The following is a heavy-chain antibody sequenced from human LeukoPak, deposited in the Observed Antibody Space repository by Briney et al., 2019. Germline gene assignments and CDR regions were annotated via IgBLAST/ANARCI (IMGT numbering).Heavy chain of an antibody. V-gene: IGHV4-4*07. CDR2: IYTSGST. D-gene: IGHD6-19*01. J-gene: IGHJ4*02. Sequence: SETLSLTCTVSGGSISSYYWSWIWQPAGKGLEWIGRIYTSGSTNYNPSLKSRVTMSVDTSKNQFSLKLSSVTAADTAVYYCANLPVRGWPTFDYWGRGTLVTVSS. CDR3: ANLPVRGWPTFDY. CDR1: GGSISSYY.